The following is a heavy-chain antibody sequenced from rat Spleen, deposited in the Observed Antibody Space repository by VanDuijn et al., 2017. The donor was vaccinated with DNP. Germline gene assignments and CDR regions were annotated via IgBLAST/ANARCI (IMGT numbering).Heavy chain of an antibody. D-gene: IGHD4-3*01. V-gene: IGHV5-25*01. Sequence: EVQLVESGGGLVQPGRSLKLSCAASGFTFSNYDMAWVRQAPTKGLEWVASISTSGGSTYYRDSVKGRFTVSRDNAKSTLYLQMDSLRSEDTATYYCIRWNSGHFDYWGQGTLVTVSS. CDR2: ISTSGGST. CDR1: GFTFSNYD. J-gene: IGHJ3*01. CDR3: IRWNSGHFDY.